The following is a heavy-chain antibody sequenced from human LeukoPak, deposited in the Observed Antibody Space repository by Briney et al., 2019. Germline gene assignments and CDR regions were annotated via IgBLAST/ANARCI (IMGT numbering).Heavy chain of an antibody. Sequence: SETLSLTCTVSGGSISSSSYYWGWIRQPPGKGRVWIGSIYYSGSTYYNPSLKSRVTISVDTSKNQFSLKLSSVTAADTAVYYCARHQDCSGGSCYFNYWGQGTLVTVSS. J-gene: IGHJ4*02. CDR1: GGSISSSSYY. D-gene: IGHD2-15*01. CDR3: ARHQDCSGGSCYFNY. V-gene: IGHV4-39*01. CDR2: IYYSGST.